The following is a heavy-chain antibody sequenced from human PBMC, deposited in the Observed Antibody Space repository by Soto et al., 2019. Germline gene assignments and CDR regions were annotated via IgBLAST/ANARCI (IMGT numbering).Heavy chain of an antibody. CDR2: IIPLFGTA. CDR1: GGTFSTYA. Sequence: QVQLEQSGAEVKQPGSSVRVSCKTSGGTFSTYAINWVRQAPGQGLEWMGAIIPLFGTADYSQKFQGRVTITADEPTSTAYMELSSLRSDDTAVYFCARPKGTYSSGYYYFDFWGQGTLVTVSS. J-gene: IGHJ4*02. CDR3: ARPKGTYSSGYYYFDF. D-gene: IGHD6-19*01. V-gene: IGHV1-69*01.